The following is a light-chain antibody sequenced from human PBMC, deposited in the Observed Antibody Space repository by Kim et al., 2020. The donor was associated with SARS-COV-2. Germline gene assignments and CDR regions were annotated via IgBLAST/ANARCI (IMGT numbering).Light chain of an antibody. CDR2: DVG. Sequence: QSALTQPASVSGSPGQSITISCTGTSSDVGGYNYVSWYQQHPGKAPKLMIYDVGKRPSGVSNRFSGSKSGNTASLTISGLQAEDEADYYCSSYTSSSTSWVFGGGTQLTVL. V-gene: IGLV2-14*01. CDR3: SSYTSSSTSWV. J-gene: IGLJ3*02. CDR1: SSDVGGYNY.